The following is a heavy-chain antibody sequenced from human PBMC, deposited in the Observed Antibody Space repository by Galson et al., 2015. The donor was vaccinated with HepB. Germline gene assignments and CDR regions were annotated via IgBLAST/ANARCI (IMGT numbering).Heavy chain of an antibody. J-gene: IGHJ4*02. D-gene: IGHD5-12*01. Sequence: SLRLSCAASGFTFSSYAMHWVRQAPGKGLEWVAVISYDGSNKYYADSVKGRFTISRDNSKNTLYLQMNSLRAEDTAVYYCARDRGYSGYEAPDYWGQGTLVTVSS. CDR3: ARDRGYSGYEAPDY. CDR1: GFTFSSYA. CDR2: ISYDGSNK. V-gene: IGHV3-30-3*01.